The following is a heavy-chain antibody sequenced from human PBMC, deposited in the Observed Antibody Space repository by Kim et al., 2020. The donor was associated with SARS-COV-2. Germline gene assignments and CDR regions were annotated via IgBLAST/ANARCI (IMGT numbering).Heavy chain of an antibody. CDR3: VRVTGGSGWYLDY. D-gene: IGHD6-19*01. J-gene: IGHJ4*02. Sequence: YNPSLKRRVTISVDTSKNQVSLKLNSVTAADTAVHYCVRVTGGSGWYLDYWGQGTLVTVSS. V-gene: IGHV4-59*01.